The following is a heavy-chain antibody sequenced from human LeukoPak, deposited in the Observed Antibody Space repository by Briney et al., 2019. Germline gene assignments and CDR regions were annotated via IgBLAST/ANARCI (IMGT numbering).Heavy chain of an antibody. CDR1: GGSFSGYY. CDR2: INHSGST. CDR3: ARDTPRYYYYGMDV. Sequence: PSETLSLTCAVYGGSFSGYYWSWIRQPPGKGLEWIGEINHSGSTNYNPSLKSRVTISVDTSKNQFSLKLSSVTAADTAVYYCARDTPRYYYYGMDVWGQGTTVTVSS. V-gene: IGHV4-34*01. D-gene: IGHD2-2*02. J-gene: IGHJ6*02.